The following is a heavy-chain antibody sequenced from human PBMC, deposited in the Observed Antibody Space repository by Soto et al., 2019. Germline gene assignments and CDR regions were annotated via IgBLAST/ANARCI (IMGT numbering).Heavy chain of an antibody. Sequence: VKVSRKPTVGTLNRYASFLVRQAPGQGLEWMGGIIPIFGTANYAQKFQGGVTITADESTSTAYMELSSLRFEDKAVYYCASRTVGYWGQGTLVTVPS. CDR1: VGTLNRYA. V-gene: IGHV1-69*01. D-gene: IGHD1-26*01. CDR2: IIPIFGTA. CDR3: ASRTVGY. J-gene: IGHJ4*02.